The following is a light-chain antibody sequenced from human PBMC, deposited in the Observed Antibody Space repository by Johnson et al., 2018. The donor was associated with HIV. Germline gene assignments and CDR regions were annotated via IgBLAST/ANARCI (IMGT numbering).Light chain of an antibody. J-gene: IGLJ1*01. CDR3: GTWDSRLSAAYV. V-gene: IGLV1-51*01. CDR2: DNN. Sequence: QSVLTQPPSVSAAPGQKVTISCSGSSSNIGNNYISWYQQLPGTAPKLLIYDNNKRPSGIPDRFSGSKSGTSAPLGLTGLQHGDQAEYYCGTWDSRLSAAYVFGTGTKVTVL. CDR1: SSNIGNNY.